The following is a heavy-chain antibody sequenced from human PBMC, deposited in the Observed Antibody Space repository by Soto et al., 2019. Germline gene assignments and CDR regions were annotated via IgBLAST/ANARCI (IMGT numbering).Heavy chain of an antibody. CDR2: INHSGST. Sequence: SETLSLTCAVYGGSFSGYYWSWIRQPPGKGLEWIGEINHSGSTNYNPSLKSRVTISVDTSKNQFSLQLSSVTAADTAVYYCARGPRRWSSEAVYYMAVWGKGTTVTVSS. CDR3: ARGPRRWSSEAVYYMAV. V-gene: IGHV4-34*01. D-gene: IGHD6-25*01. J-gene: IGHJ6*03. CDR1: GGSFSGYY.